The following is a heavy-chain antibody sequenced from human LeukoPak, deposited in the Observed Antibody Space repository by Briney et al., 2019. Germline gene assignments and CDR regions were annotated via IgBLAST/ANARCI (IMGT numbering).Heavy chain of an antibody. Sequence: SETLSLTCTVSGGSISSSSYYWGWIRQPPGKGLEWIGSIYYSGSTYYNPSLKSRVTISVDTSKNQFSLKLSSVTAADTAVYYCARAQGIYDSSGPFDYWGQGTLVTVSS. D-gene: IGHD3-22*01. V-gene: IGHV4-39*01. CDR2: IYYSGST. CDR1: GGSISSSSYY. CDR3: ARAQGIYDSSGPFDY. J-gene: IGHJ4*02.